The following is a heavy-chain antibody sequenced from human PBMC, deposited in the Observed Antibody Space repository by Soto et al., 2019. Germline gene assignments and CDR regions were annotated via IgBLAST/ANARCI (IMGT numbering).Heavy chain of an antibody. J-gene: IGHJ5*02. CDR2: IYYSGST. V-gene: IGHV4-59*01. Sequence: KPSETLSLTCTVSGGSISSYYWSWIRQPPGKGLEWIGYIYYSGSTNYNPSLKSRVTISVDTSKNQFSLKLSSVTAADTAVYYCARDSSSGVTAFDPWGQGTLVTVSS. CDR1: GGSISSYY. CDR3: ARDSSSGVTAFDP. D-gene: IGHD6-19*01.